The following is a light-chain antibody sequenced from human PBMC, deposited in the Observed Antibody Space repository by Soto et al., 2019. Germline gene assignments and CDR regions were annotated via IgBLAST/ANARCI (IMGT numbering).Light chain of an antibody. CDR3: SSYTSTSTWV. CDR1: SSDVGSHNF. CDR2: GVN. V-gene: IGLV2-14*01. Sequence: QSALTQPASVSGSPGQSITISCTGTSSDVGSHNFVSWHQQHPGKAPKLMIYGVNNRPSGVSNRFSGSKSGNTASLTISGLQAEDEADYYCSSYTSTSTWVFGGGTKVTVL. J-gene: IGLJ3*02.